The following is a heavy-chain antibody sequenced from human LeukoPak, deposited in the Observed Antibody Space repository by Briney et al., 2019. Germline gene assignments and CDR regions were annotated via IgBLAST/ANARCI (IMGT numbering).Heavy chain of an antibody. D-gene: IGHD2-15*01. V-gene: IGHV3-23*01. CDR1: GFTFSSYA. CDR3: ASHGQGYCSGGSCYRYYYYYGMDD. CDR2: ISGSGGST. Sequence: PGGSLRLSCAASGFTFSSYAMSWVRQAPGKGLEWVSAISGSGGSTYYADSVKGRFTISRDNSKNTLYLQMNSLRAEDTAVYYCASHGQGYCSGGSCYRYYYYYGMDDWGQGTTVTVSS. J-gene: IGHJ6*02.